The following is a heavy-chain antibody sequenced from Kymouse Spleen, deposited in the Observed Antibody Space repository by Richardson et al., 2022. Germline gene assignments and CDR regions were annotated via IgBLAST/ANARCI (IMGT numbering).Heavy chain of an antibody. CDR1: GFTFSSYG. D-gene: IGHD3-9*01. J-gene: IGHJ6*02. V-gene: IGHV3-33*01. CDR2: IWYDGSNK. CDR3: ARDQDDILTGPYYYGMDV. Sequence: QVQLVESGGGVVQPGRSLRLSCAASGFTFSSYGMHWVRQAPGKGLEWVAVIWYDGSNKYYADSVKGRFTISRDNSKNTLYLQMNSLRAEDTAVYYCARDQDDILTGPYYYGMDVWGQGTTVTVSS.